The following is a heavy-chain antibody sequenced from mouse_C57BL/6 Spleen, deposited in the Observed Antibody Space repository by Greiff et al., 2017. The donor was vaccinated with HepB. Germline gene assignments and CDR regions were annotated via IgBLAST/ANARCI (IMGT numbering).Heavy chain of an antibody. CDR2: ISDGGSYT. CDR1: GFTFSSYA. J-gene: IGHJ4*01. Sequence: EVKLVESGGGLVKPGGSLKLSCAASGFTFSSYAMSWVRQTPEKRLEWVATISDGGSYTYYPDNVKGRFSISRDNAKNNLYLQMSHLKSEDTAMYYCARAGDSSSPSYAMDYWGQGTSVTVSS. D-gene: IGHD1-1*01. CDR3: ARAGDSSSPSYAMDY. V-gene: IGHV5-4*03.